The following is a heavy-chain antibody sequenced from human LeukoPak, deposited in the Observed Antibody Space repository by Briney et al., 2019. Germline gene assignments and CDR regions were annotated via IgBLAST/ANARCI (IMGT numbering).Heavy chain of an antibody. CDR2: IYSDGSK. D-gene: IGHD1-26*01. CDR1: GVTVTTNY. Sequence: PGGSLRLSCAASGVTVTTNYMSWVRQGPGKGLELGLIIYSDGSKYYANSVKGRFTISRDNSKNTLDLQMNSLGAEDTAVYYCVRANGELWDNTYYYYMDVWGKGTTVTVSS. CDR3: VRANGELWDNTYYYYMDV. V-gene: IGHV3-53*01. J-gene: IGHJ6*03.